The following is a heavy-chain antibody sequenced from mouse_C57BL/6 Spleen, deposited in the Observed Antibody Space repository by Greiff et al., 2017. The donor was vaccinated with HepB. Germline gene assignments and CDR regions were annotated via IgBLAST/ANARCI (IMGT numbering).Heavy chain of an antibody. J-gene: IGHJ1*03. CDR2: INPNYGTT. CDR3: ASEGIGRLRRHFDV. CDR1: GYSFTDYN. D-gene: IGHD2-2*01. V-gene: IGHV1-39*01. Sequence: EVQLQQSGPELVKPGASVKISCKASGYSFTDYNMNWVKQSNGKSLEWIGVINPNYGTTSYNQKFKGKATLTVDQSSSTAYMQLNSLTSEDSAVYYCASEGIGRLRRHFDVWGTGTTVTVSS.